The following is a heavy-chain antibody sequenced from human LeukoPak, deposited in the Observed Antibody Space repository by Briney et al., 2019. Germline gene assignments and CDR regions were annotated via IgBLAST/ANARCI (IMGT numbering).Heavy chain of an antibody. CDR3: ARDQSSSWPYYFDY. J-gene: IGHJ4*02. V-gene: IGHV3-48*01. CDR1: GFTFSSYS. Sequence: PGGSLRLSCAASGFTFSSYSMNWVRQAPGKGLEWVSYISSSSSTIYYASSVKGRFTISRDNAKNSLYLQMNSLRAEDTAVYYCARDQSSSWPYYFDYWGQGTLVTVSS. CDR2: ISSSSSTI. D-gene: IGHD6-13*01.